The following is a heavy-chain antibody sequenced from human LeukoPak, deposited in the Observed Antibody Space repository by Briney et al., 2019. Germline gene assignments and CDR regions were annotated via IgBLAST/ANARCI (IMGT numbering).Heavy chain of an antibody. J-gene: IGHJ4*02. V-gene: IGHV4-59*01. Sequence: SETLSLTCTVSGAPIGGYYGSWIGHPPGRDRGGFGYLHYSGSTNYNPSLKSRVTISVDTSKNQFSLRLSSVTAADTAVYYCARDFYGDYGFDHWGQGTLVTVSS. CDR3: ARDFYGDYGFDH. D-gene: IGHD4-17*01. CDR1: GAPIGGYY. CDR2: LHYSGST.